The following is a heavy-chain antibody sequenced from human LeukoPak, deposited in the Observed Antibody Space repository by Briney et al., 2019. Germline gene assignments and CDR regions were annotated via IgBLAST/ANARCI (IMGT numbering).Heavy chain of an antibody. V-gene: IGHV3-74*01. Sequence: GGSLRLSCAASVYPFSRYRMHWVRQAPGKGLVGVSRINNEGSSTSHEASVKGRFTISRDNAKNTLYRQINSQRAEDTAVYYCARLGDYDFWSGLIFVYWGQGTLVTVSS. CDR3: ARLGDYDFWSGLIFVY. CDR1: VYPFSRYR. CDR2: INNEGSST. D-gene: IGHD3-3*01. J-gene: IGHJ4*02.